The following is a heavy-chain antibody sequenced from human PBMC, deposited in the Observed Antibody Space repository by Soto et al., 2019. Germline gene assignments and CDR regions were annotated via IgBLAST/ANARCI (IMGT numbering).Heavy chain of an antibody. J-gene: IGHJ4*02. V-gene: IGHV4-34*01. Sequence: SETLSLTCAVYGGSFSGYYWSWIRQPPGKGLEWIGEINHSGSTNYNPSLKSRVTISVDTSKNQFSLKLSSVTAADTAVYYCVRFWPPPYSDALTDYPMIFDYWGQGTPVTVSS. CDR1: GGSFSGYY. CDR3: VRFWPPPYSDALTDYPMIFDY. D-gene: IGHD3-9*01. CDR2: INHSGST.